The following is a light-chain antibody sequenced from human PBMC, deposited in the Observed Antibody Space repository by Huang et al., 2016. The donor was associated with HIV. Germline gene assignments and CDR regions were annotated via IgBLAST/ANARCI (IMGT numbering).Light chain of an antibody. V-gene: IGKV1-39*01. CDR3: QQTFSG. CDR2: AAS. CDR1: QNINNY. J-gene: IGKJ4*01. Sequence: DIQVTQSPSFLSASVGDRVTITCRSSQNINNYLNWYQQQTGKAPKLLIYAASSLQSGVPSRFSGSGSGTEFTLTISSLQPEDFATYYCQQTFSGFAAGTKVEIK.